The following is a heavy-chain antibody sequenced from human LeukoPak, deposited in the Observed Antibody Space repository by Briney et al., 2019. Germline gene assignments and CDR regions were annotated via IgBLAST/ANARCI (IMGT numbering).Heavy chain of an antibody. V-gene: IGHV1-24*01. D-gene: IGHD1-26*01. J-gene: IGHJ4*02. CDR1: GYTLTELS. CDR2: FDPEDGET. Sequence: ASVKVSCKVSGYTLTELSMHWVRQAPGKGLEWMGGFDPEDGETIYAQKFQGRVTMTEDTSTDTAYMELSSLRSEDTAVYYCATGWELLWTGRKGIDYWGQGTLVTVSS. CDR3: ATGWELLWTGRKGIDY.